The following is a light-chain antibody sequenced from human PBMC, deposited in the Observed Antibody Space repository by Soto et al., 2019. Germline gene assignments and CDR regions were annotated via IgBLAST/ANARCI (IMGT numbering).Light chain of an antibody. V-gene: IGKV1-5*03. J-gene: IGKJ4*01. CDR1: QSISSR. Sequence: DIQMTQSPSTLSASVGDRVTITCRASQSISSRLAWYQQKPGNAPNLLIYKASSLESGVPSRFIGSGSGTEFTLTISSLQPDDFAAYYCQQYSSYPLTFGGGTKVEIK. CDR2: KAS. CDR3: QQYSSYPLT.